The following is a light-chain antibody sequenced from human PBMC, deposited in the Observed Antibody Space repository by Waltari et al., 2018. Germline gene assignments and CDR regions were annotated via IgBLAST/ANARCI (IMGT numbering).Light chain of an antibody. CDR3: QQRSNWPT. V-gene: IGKV3-11*01. CDR1: QSVSSY. J-gene: IGKJ4*01. Sequence: EIVLTQSTATLSLSPGERATLSCRASQSVSSYLAWYQQKPGQAPRLLIYDASNRATGIPARFSCSGSGTDFTLTISSLEPEDFAVYYCQQRSNWPTFGGGTKVEIK. CDR2: DAS.